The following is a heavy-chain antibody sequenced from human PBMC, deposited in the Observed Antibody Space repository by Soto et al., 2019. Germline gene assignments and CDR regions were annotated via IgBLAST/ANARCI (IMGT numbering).Heavy chain of an antibody. CDR2: IHSSGST. Sequence: SETPFPPPTVPGGSLNRGNYYLGWVRPPPGKGLERIGYIHSSGSTKYQTSLKSRVKISVDKSKKQFSLRLSSVTAADTAGEDGARDSIAWFDKWGPGNLVTVYS. CDR3: ARDSIAWFDK. D-gene: IGHD2-21*01. V-gene: IGHV4-61*01. J-gene: IGHJ4*02. CDR1: GGSLNRGNYY.